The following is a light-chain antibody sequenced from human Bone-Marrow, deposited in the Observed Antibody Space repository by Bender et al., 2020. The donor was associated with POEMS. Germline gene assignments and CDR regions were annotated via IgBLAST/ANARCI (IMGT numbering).Light chain of an antibody. J-gene: IGLJ1*01. CDR1: TLTKRY. V-gene: IGLV3-10*01. CDR2: EDT. Sequence: SYELTQPPSVSVSPGQTARITCSGDTLTKRYAYWYQQKSGQAPVLVIYEDTKRPSVTPERFSGSSSGTMATLTITGAQVDDEGDYYCYATDSSGNHRGLFGPGTTLTV. CDR3: YATDSSGNHRGL.